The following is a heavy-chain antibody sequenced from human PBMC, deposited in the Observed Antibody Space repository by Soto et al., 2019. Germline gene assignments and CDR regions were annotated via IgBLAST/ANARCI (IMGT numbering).Heavy chain of an antibody. Sequence: QVQLQESGPGLVKPSQTLSLTCTVSGGSISSGGYYWSWIRQHPGKGLEWIGYIYYSGSTYYNPSLKSRVTISVDTSKNQFSLKLRTVTAADTAVYYCARARRRRGRKWLLDYWGQGTLVTVSS. V-gene: IGHV4-31*03. D-gene: IGHD3-22*01. CDR1: GGSISSGGYY. CDR2: IYYSGST. J-gene: IGHJ4*02. CDR3: ARARRRRGRKWLLDY.